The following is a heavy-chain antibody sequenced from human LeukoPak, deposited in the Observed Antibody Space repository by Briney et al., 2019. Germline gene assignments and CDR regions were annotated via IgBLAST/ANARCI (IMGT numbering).Heavy chain of an antibody. V-gene: IGHV1-8*01. D-gene: IGHD2-2*01. CDR3: ARGQSEYQLLRYYYYMDV. CDR2: MNPNSGNT. Sequence: GASVKVSCKASGYTFTSYDINCVRQATGQGLECMGWMNPNSGNTGYAQKFQGRVTMTRNTSISTAYMELSSLRSEDTAVYYCARGQSEYQLLRYYYYMDVWGKGTTVTVSS. CDR1: GYTFTSYD. J-gene: IGHJ6*03.